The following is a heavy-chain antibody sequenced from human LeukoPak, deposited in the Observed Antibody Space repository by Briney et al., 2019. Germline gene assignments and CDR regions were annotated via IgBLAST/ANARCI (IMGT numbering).Heavy chain of an antibody. CDR2: IRHKGYGGTS. D-gene: IGHD3-16*01. J-gene: IGHJ6*02. CDR1: GFILGDYA. Sequence: GGSLRLSCTGSGFILGDYAMSWVRQAPGRGLEWVGFIRHKGYGGTSEYAASVKGRFAISRDDSKSIAYLQMNSLKSEDTAVYYCTKERGGDMDALGQGTTVIVSS. V-gene: IGHV3-49*04. CDR3: TKERGGDMDA.